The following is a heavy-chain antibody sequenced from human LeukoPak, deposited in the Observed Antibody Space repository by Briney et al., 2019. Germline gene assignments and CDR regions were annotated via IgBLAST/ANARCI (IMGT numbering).Heavy chain of an antibody. CDR3: AREWLQSHFDY. CDR1: GYTFTGYY. CDR2: INPNSGGI. D-gene: IGHD5-24*01. J-gene: IGHJ4*02. V-gene: IGHV1-2*02. Sequence: ASVKVSCKASGYTFTGYYMHWVRQAPGQGLEWMGWINPNSGGINYAQKFQGRVTMTRDTSISTAYMELSRLRSDDTAVYYCAREWLQSHFDYWGQGTLVTVSS.